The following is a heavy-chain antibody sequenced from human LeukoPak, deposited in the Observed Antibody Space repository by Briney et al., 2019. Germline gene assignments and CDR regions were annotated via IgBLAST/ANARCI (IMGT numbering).Heavy chain of an antibody. CDR1: GYTFSDYY. CDR2: ISSSVSTI. CDR3: AGEGGDIVTTIHVDY. V-gene: IGHV3-11*01. Sequence: GGSLRLSCAASGYTFSDYYMSWIRQAPGQGLEWVSYISSSVSTIYYADSVKGRFTISRDTAITTPYLQMNSVRAEDPAVYYCAGEGGDIVTTIHVDYWGRGTLVTVSS. D-gene: IGHD5-12*01. J-gene: IGHJ4*02.